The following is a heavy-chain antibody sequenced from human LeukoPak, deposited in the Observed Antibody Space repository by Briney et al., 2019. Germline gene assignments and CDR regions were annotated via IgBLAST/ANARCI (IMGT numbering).Heavy chain of an antibody. CDR1: GFTFSHYS. D-gene: IGHD4-17*01. CDR3: ARDATTELGTVYMDV. V-gene: IGHV3-48*01. CDR2: ISSSGSTR. J-gene: IGHJ6*03. Sequence: PGGALRLSCAASGFTFSHYSMKWVRQAPGKGLEWISYISSSGSTRYYADSVKGRFTNSRDNGKNSLSLQMNSLRVEDTAVYYCARDATTELGTVYMDVWGKGTTVTISS.